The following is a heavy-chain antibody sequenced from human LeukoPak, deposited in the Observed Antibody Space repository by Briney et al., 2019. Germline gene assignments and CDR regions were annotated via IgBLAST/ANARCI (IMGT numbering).Heavy chain of an antibody. CDR2: ISAYNGNT. V-gene: IGHV1-18*01. CDR3: ARSLYGSGSYEWLY. J-gene: IGHJ4*02. D-gene: IGHD3-10*01. CDR1: GYTFTSYG. Sequence: ASVKVSCKASGYTFTSYGISWVRQAPGQGLEWMGWISAYNGNTNYAQKLQGRVTMTTDESTSTAYMELSSLRFEDTAVYYCARSLYGSGSYEWLYWGQGTLVTVSS.